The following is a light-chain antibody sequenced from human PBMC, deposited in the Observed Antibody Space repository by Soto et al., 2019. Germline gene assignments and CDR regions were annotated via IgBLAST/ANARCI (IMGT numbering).Light chain of an antibody. V-gene: IGKV1-5*03. Sequence: DIQMTQSPCTLYASGGDRATITCQASQSISSWLARDQQKPGKPPKLLIYRASSLESGVPPRFSGSGSGAEFPLTISSLQHDDCATYYCQHYDTESGTFGPGTEVVIK. CDR2: RAS. CDR1: QSISSW. CDR3: QHYDTESGT. J-gene: IGKJ3*01.